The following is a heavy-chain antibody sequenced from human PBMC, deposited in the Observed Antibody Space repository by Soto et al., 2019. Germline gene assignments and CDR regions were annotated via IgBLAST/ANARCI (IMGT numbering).Heavy chain of an antibody. CDR1: GYTFISYY. J-gene: IGHJ4*02. CDR3: ARKGPEAWPLDF. CDR2: INPSGGAT. V-gene: IGHV1-46*01. Sequence: ASVKVSCKASGYTFISYYMHWVRQAPGQGLEWMGIINPSGGATSYAQKFQGRVTITKDTSKNQVVLTMTNMGPMDTGTYYCARKGPEAWPLDFWGQGTLVTVSS.